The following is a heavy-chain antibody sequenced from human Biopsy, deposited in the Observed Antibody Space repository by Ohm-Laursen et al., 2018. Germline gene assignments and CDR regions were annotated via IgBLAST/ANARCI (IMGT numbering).Heavy chain of an antibody. Sequence: GSLRLSCAASGFTLSSYSMNWVRQTPGKGLEWVSTISSSSDNIYYVDSVKGRFTISRDNAKNSLYLQMNSLRAEDTAVYYCARGGFFAYSTFDYWGQGALVTVSS. D-gene: IGHD4-11*01. J-gene: IGHJ4*02. V-gene: IGHV3-21*01. CDR2: ISSSSDNI. CDR1: GFTLSSYS. CDR3: ARGGFFAYSTFDY.